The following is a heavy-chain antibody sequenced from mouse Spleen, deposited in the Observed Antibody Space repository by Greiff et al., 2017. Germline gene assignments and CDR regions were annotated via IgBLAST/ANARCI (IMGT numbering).Heavy chain of an antibody. CDR3: ARDPGPYAMDY. V-gene: IGHV5-16*01. Sequence: EVQLVESEGGLVQPGSSMKLSCTASGFTFSDYYMAWVRQVPEKGLEWVANINYDGSSTYYLDSLKSRFIISRDNAKNILYLQMSSLKSEDTATYYCARDPGPYAMDYWGQGTSVTVSS. CDR1: GFTFSDYY. CDR2: INYDGSST. J-gene: IGHJ4*01.